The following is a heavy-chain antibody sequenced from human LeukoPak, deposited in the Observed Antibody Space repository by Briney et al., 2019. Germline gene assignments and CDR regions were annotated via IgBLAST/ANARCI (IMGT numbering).Heavy chain of an antibody. CDR2: INTKTGYP. CDR1: GYAFSGSY. J-gene: IGHJ5*02. CDR3: ARDRGVTGWFDP. D-gene: IGHD3-10*01. V-gene: IGHV7-4-1*02. Sequence: ASVKVSCKASGYAFSGSYLHWVRQAPGQGLEWMGWINTKTGYPSYAQGFRGRFVFSLDTTDSTAHLQISSLKAEDTAVYFCARDRGVTGWFDPWGQGTLVTVSS.